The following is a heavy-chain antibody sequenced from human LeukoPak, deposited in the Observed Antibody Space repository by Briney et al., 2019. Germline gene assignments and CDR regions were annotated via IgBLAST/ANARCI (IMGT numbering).Heavy chain of an antibody. CDR2: IRQDGGEK. J-gene: IGHJ4*02. Sequence: PGGSLRLSCVASGFTFSNYWMTWVRQAPGKGLEWVANIRQDGGEKYYVDSVKGRFTISRDNAENSLYLQMNNLRAEDTAVYHCARVTPYGSGLFDFWGQGTLIAVSS. CDR1: GFTFSNYW. D-gene: IGHD3-10*01. V-gene: IGHV3-7*01. CDR3: ARVTPYGSGLFDF.